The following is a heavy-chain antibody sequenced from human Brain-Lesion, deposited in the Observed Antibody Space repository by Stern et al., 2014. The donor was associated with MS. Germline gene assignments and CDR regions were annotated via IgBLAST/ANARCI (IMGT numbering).Heavy chain of an antibody. CDR1: EYTFTYRY. D-gene: IGHD1-7*01. CDR2: ITPFNGNT. CDR3: AQSRNYDWYFDL. V-gene: IGHV1-45*02. Sequence: QVQLVQSGAEVRKPGSSVNVSCKASEYTFTYRYLHWVRQAPGQALEWMGWITPFNGNTLYAQKFQDRVTITADRSLSTAYMELSSLRSEDTAMYFCAQSRNYDWYFDLWGRGTLVTVSS. J-gene: IGHJ2*01.